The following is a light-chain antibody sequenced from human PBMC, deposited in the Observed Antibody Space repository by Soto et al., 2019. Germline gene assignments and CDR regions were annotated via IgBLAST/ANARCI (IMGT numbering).Light chain of an antibody. CDR1: QSISNW. CDR3: HQYSSRST. V-gene: IGKV1-5*01. Sequence: DIRMTQSPATLPSSIGDRVTITCRASQSISNWLAWYQQKPGKAPNLLIYDASSLQSGVPSRFSGSGFGTEFTLTISCLQPGDFAISDCHQYSSRSTFGKGTK. J-gene: IGKJ2*01. CDR2: DAS.